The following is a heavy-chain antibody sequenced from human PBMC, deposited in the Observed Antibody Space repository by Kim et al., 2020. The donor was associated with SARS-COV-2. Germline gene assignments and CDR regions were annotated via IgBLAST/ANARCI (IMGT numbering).Heavy chain of an antibody. Sequence: SETLSLTCAVYGGSFSGYYWSWIRQPPGKGLEWIGEINHSGSTNYNPSLKSRVTISVDTSKNQFSLKLSSVTAADTAVYYCARGPYYYGSGSYYNVHWF. J-gene: IGHJ5*01. D-gene: IGHD3-10*01. CDR2: INHSGST. V-gene: IGHV4-34*01. CDR3: ARGPYYYGSGSYYNVHWF. CDR1: GGSFSGYY.